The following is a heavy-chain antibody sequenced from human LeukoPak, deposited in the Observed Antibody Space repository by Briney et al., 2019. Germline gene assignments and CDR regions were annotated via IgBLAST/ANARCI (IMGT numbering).Heavy chain of an antibody. CDR2: IYHSGST. Sequence: PSQTLSLTCTVSGGSISSGGYYWGWIRQPPGKGLEWIGYIYHSGSTYYPPSLKSRVTISVDSSKNQFSLKLSSVTAADTAVYYCARGWVRGVRIYYFDYWGQGTLVTVSS. J-gene: IGHJ4*02. V-gene: IGHV4-30-2*01. CDR1: GGSISSGGYY. CDR3: ARGWVRGVRIYYFDY. D-gene: IGHD3-10*01.